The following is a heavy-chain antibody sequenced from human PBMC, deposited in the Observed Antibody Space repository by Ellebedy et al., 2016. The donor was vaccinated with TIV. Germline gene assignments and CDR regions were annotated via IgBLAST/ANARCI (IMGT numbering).Heavy chain of an antibody. J-gene: IGHJ3*02. CDR1: GDSVSSNSVA. CDR3: VRGSRGAFDI. CDR2: TYYRSKWYN. V-gene: IGHV6-1*01. Sequence: MPSETLSLTCAISGDSVSSNSVAWHWIRQSPSRGLEWLGRTYYRSKWYNEYAVSVKIRITINPDTSKNQFSLQLNSLTPEDQALYYCVRGSRGAFDIWGQGTMVTVSS.